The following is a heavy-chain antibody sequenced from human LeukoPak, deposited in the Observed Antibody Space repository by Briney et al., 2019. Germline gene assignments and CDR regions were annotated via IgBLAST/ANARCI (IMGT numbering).Heavy chain of an antibody. D-gene: IGHD5-12*01. V-gene: IGHV1-18*01. CDR2: ISGHQGNT. CDR1: GYTFTNYG. CDR3: ARSDLATITAGPFEY. J-gene: IGHJ4*02. Sequence: GASVKVSCEASGYTFTNYGITWVRQAPGQGLEWMGWISGHQGNTKDAQNFQGRVTMTIDTSTSTAYMDWRSLRSDDTAIYFCARSDLATITAGPFEYWGQGTLVAVSS.